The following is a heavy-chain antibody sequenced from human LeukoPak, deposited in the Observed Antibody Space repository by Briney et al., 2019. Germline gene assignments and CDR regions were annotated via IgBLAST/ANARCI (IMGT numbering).Heavy chain of an antibody. D-gene: IGHD3-3*01. CDR1: GGSFSGYY. CDR3: ARRSITIFGVANPRSKFDY. V-gene: IGHV4-34*01. Sequence: SETLSLTCAVYGGSFSGYYWSWIRQPPGKGLEWIGEINHSGSTNYNPSLKSRVTISVDTSKNQFSLKLSSVTAADTAVYYCARRSITIFGVANPRSKFDYWGQGTLVTVSS. CDR2: INHSGST. J-gene: IGHJ4*02.